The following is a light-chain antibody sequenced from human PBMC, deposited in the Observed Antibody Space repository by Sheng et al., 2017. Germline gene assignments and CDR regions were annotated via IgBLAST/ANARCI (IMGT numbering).Light chain of an antibody. Sequence: DSQMTQSPSSLSASVGDRITITCRASQGIGNYLAWYQQKPGTVPKVLIYAASTLQSGVPSRFSGSGSGTDFTLTISSLQAEDVAVYYCQQYYSTPFTFGPGTKVDIK. CDR3: QQYYSTPFT. CDR2: AAS. V-gene: IGKV1-27*01. J-gene: IGKJ3*01. CDR1: QGIGNY.